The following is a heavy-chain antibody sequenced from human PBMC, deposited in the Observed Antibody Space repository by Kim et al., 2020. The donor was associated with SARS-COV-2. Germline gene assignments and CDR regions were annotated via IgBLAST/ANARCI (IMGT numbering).Heavy chain of an antibody. CDR1: GYSFTSYW. V-gene: IGHV5-51*01. CDR2: IYPGDSDT. CDR3: ARRGEVRGVITKSQLYYYYYGMDV. D-gene: IGHD3-10*01. J-gene: IGHJ6*02. Sequence: GESLKISCKGSGYSFTSYWIGWVRQMPGKGLEWMGIIYPGDSDTRYSPSFQGQVTISADKSISTAYLQWSSLKASDTAMYYCARRGEVRGVITKSQLYYYYYGMDVWGQGTTVTVSS.